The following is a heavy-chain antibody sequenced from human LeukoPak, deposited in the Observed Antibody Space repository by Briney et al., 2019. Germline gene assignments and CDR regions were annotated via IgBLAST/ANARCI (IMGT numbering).Heavy chain of an antibody. CDR2: IYYSGRT. Sequence: MPSETLSLTCAVSGGSISSTSYYWGWLRQPPGKGLEWIGSIYYSGRTYYNLSLKSRFTISVDTSKNQFSLKLSSVTAADTAVYFCARLNRDYGNYWGQGTLVAVSS. CDR3: ARLNRDYGNY. D-gene: IGHD4-17*01. V-gene: IGHV4-39*01. J-gene: IGHJ4*02. CDR1: GGSISSTSYY.